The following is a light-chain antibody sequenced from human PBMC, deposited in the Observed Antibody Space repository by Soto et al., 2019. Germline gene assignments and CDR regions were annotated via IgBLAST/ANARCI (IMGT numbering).Light chain of an antibody. V-gene: IGKV1-5*01. Sequence: DIQMTQSPSTLSASVGDRVTITCRASQSISRWLVWYQQIPGKAPKLLMYDASSLTSGVPSRFSGSGSGTDFTLTISSLQPDDFATYYCQQFNSFPVTFGQGTKVEIK. CDR1: QSISRW. J-gene: IGKJ2*01. CDR3: QQFNSFPVT. CDR2: DAS.